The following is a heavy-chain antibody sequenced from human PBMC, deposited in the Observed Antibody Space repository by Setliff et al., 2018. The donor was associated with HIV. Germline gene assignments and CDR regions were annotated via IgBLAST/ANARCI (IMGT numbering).Heavy chain of an antibody. V-gene: IGHV1-3*01. J-gene: IGHJ4*02. CDR2: INAGNGNT. Sequence: ASVKVSCKSSGYTFTSYTMHWVRQAPGQRLEWMGRINAGNGNTKYSQKFQGRVTITRDTSATTAYMELSSLGSEDTAVYYCARDHRPNYYDNSGSPGYWGQGTLVTVSS. D-gene: IGHD3-22*01. CDR3: ARDHRPNYYDNSGSPGY. CDR1: GYTFTSYT.